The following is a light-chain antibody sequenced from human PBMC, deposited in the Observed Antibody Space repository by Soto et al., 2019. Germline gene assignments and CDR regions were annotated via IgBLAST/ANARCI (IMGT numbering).Light chain of an antibody. J-gene: IGLJ2*01. CDR1: IHDIGGYNF. Sequence: QSALTQPRSVSGSPGQSITISCSGTIHDIGGYNFISWHQQHPGTAPKIIIYDVSKRPSGVPDRFSGSTSGNTASLTISGLQTEDDAFYYCCSYAGSNTLVFGGGTKVTVL. CDR3: CSYAGSNTLV. V-gene: IGLV2-11*01. CDR2: DVS.